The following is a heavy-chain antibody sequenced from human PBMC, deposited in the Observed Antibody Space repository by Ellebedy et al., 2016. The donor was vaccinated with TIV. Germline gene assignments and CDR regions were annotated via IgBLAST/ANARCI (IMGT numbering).Heavy chain of an antibody. D-gene: IGHD2-15*01. V-gene: IGHV3-30*03. CDR2: ISYDGSNK. Sequence: GGSLRLSCAASGFTFSSYGMHWVRQAPGKGLEWVAVISYDGSNKYYADSVKGRFTISRDNSKNTLYLQMNSLRAEDTAVYYCARDKSPDVGWLRGMDVWGQGTTVTVSS. CDR1: GFTFSSYG. J-gene: IGHJ6*02. CDR3: ARDKSPDVGWLRGMDV.